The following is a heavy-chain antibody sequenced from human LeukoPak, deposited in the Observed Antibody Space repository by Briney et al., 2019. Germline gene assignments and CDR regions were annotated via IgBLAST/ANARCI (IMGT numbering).Heavy chain of an antibody. D-gene: IGHD1-26*01. J-gene: IGHJ4*02. V-gene: IGHV4-39*07. Sequence: WVRQPPGKGLEWIGSFHYSGNTYYNPSLKRRVTISVDTSKNQFSLKLSSVTAADTAVYYCARDGGSYHFDYWGQGTLVTVSS. CDR3: ARDGGSYHFDY. CDR2: FHYSGNT.